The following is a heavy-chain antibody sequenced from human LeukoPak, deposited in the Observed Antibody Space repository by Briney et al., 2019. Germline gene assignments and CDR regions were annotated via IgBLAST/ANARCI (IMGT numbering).Heavy chain of an antibody. J-gene: IGHJ4*02. D-gene: IGHD3-10*01. V-gene: IGHV3-53*01. Sequence: GRSLRPSCAASGVNASNNYMTWVRQAAGQGVKWGSVIFGTSPTYCAHAEEGLFTISGDSSKNALYRQMNSLRAEDTAVYYCAISGLGFGEFRGLDYWGQGTLVTVSS. CDR3: AISGLGFGEFRGLDY. CDR1: GVNASNNY. CDR2: IFGTSPT.